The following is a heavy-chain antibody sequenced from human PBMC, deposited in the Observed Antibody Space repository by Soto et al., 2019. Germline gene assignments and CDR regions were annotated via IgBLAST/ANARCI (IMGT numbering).Heavy chain of an antibody. V-gene: IGHV1-24*01. CDR2: FDPEEGKT. D-gene: IGHD3-10*01. J-gene: IGHJ3*02. CDR1: AYSLRGIS. CDR3: AADRFYGSGEIAGYNI. Sequence: ASGKASFKVSAYSLRGISMQWVRQALGEGLEWMGGFDPEEGKTVYAQKFEGRVTMTEDTSTETAYLELTSLRSEDTAVYYCAADRFYGSGEIAGYNIWGRGTLVTVSS.